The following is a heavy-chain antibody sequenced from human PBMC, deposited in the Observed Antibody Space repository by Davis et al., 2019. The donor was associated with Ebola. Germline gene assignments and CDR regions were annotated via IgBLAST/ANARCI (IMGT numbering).Heavy chain of an antibody. D-gene: IGHD3-22*01. J-gene: IGHJ2*01. CDR3: AKLGDGSGYSSRYWYFDL. CDR1: GFTFSSYA. V-gene: IGHV3-23*01. CDR2: LGLSADT. Sequence: GGSLRLSCSASGFTFSSYAMHWVRRAPGKGLEWVSTLGLSADTYYADSVKGRFTISRDNSKNTLYLQMNSLRTEDTALYYCAKLGDGSGYSSRYWYFDLWGRGTLVTVSS.